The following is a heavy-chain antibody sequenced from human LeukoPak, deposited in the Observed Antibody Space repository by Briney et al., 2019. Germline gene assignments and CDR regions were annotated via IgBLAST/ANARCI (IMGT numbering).Heavy chain of an antibody. CDR1: GFTFSSYS. CDR2: ISSSSSSI. Sequence: GGSLRLSCAASGFTFSSYSMNWVRQAPGKGLEWVSSISSSSSSIYYADSVKGRSTISRDNAKNSLYLQMNSLRGEDTAVYYCARDVALSTYHFDSSGLLDYWGQGTLVTVSS. CDR3: ARDVALSTYHFDSSGLLDY. D-gene: IGHD3-22*01. V-gene: IGHV3-21*01. J-gene: IGHJ4*02.